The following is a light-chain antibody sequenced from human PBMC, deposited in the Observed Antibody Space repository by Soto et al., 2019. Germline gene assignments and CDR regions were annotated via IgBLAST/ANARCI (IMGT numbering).Light chain of an antibody. J-gene: IGKJ1*01. CDR1: QSFPNSY. CDR3: QQYSSSPRT. Sequence: EIVLTQSPGTLSLSPGERATLSCRASQSFPNSYLAWYQQRPGQAPRLLIYGASSRATDIPDRFRGSGSGRDFVLNISRLEPEDSGVYYCQQYSSSPRTFGQGTKVDI. CDR2: GAS. V-gene: IGKV3-20*01.